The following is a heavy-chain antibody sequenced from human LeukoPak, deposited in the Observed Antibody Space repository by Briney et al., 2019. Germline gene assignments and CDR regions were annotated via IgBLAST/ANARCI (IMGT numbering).Heavy chain of an antibody. J-gene: IGHJ6*03. V-gene: IGHV1-24*01. CDR3: ATGRYDYVWGSHRPSYYMNV. D-gene: IGHD3-16*02. CDR2: FDLEDGET. CDR1: GYTLTELS. Sequence: GASVKVSCKVSGYTLTELSMHWVRQAPGKGLEWMGGFDLEDGETIYAQKFQGRVTMTEDTSTDTAYMELSSLRSEDTAVYYCATGRYDYVWGSHRPSYYMNVWGKGTTVTISS.